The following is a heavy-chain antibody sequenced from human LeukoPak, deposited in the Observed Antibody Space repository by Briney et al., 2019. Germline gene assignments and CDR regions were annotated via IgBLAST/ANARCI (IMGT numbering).Heavy chain of an antibody. CDR2: ISGSGGST. D-gene: IGHD6-13*01. Sequence: PGGSLRLSCAASGFIFSSYGMSWVRQAPGKGLEWVSAISGSGGSTYYADSVKGRFTISRDNSKNTLYLQMNSLRAEDTAVYYCAKVVESSSNYYYYYYMDVWGKGTTVTISS. J-gene: IGHJ6*03. V-gene: IGHV3-23*01. CDR3: AKVVESSSNYYYYYYMDV. CDR1: GFIFSSYG.